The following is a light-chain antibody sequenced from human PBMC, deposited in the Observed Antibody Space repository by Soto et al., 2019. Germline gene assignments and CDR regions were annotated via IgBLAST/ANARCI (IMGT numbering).Light chain of an antibody. CDR2: GAS. CDR1: QSVSSSD. J-gene: IGKJ1*01. Sequence: EIVLTLSSGPLSLSQRERATLSCRASQSVSSSDLAWYQQKPGQTPRLLIYGASSRATGIPDRFSGSGSGTDFILTISRLEPEDFAMYYCQQYGRSPWTFGQGTKVDIK. V-gene: IGKV3-20*01. CDR3: QQYGRSPWT.